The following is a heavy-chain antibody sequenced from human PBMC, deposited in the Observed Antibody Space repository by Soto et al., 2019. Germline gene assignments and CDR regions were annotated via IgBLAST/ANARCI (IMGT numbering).Heavy chain of an antibody. V-gene: IGHV4-34*01. CDR2: INHSGST. J-gene: IGHJ6*03. CDR3: ARVYIVVVVAATQDDYYYYMDV. D-gene: IGHD2-15*01. Sequence: SETLSLTCAVYGGSFSGYYWSWIRQPPGKGLEWIGEINHSGSTNYNPSLKSRVTISVDTSKNQFSLMLSSVTAADTAVDYCARVYIVVVVAATQDDYYYYMDVWGKGTTVTVSS. CDR1: GGSFSGYY.